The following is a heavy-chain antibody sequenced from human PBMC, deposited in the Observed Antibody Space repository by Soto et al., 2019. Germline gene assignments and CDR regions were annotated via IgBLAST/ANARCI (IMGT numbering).Heavy chain of an antibody. J-gene: IGHJ6*02. V-gene: IGHV1-8*01. CDR3: ARGPYCSSTSCPARMDV. CDR1: GYTFTSYD. Sequence: ASVKVSCKASGYTFTSYDINWVRQATGQGLEWMGWMNPNSGNTGYAQKFQVRVTMTRNTSISTASMELSSLRSEDTAVYYCARGPYCSSTSCPARMDVWGQGTTVTVSS. CDR2: MNPNSGNT. D-gene: IGHD2-2*01.